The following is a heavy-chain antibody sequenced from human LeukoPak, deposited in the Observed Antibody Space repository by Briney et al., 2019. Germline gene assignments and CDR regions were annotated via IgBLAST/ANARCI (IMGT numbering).Heavy chain of an antibody. CDR2: IWYDGSNK. J-gene: IGHJ4*02. Sequence: GRSLRLSCAASGFTFSSYGMHWVRQAPGKGLEWVAVIWYDGSNKYYADSVKGRFTISRDNSKNTLYLQMNSLRAEDTAVYYCARDRVEVLWFGELSEGYYFDYWGQGTLVTVSP. V-gene: IGHV3-33*01. CDR3: ARDRVEVLWFGELSEGYYFDY. CDR1: GFTFSSYG. D-gene: IGHD3-10*01.